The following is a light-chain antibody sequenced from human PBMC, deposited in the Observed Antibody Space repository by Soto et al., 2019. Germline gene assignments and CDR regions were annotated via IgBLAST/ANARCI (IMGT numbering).Light chain of an antibody. CDR2: AAS. CDR3: LHSSPPCT. CDR1: QSIKNY. Sequence: DIQMTQSPSSLSASVGDRVTITCRASQSIKNYLSWYQHKPGIAPKLLIYAASTLQLGVPSRFSGSGCGTDFTLTIRGLQFEDFATYYCLHSSPPCTFGGGTKVEIK. J-gene: IGKJ4*01. V-gene: IGKV1-39*01.